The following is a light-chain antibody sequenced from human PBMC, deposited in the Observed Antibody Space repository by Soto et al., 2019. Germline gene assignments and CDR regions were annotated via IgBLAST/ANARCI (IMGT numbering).Light chain of an antibody. Sequence: QPVLTQPPSASGSPGQSVTISCPGTSSDVGGYNYVSWYQQYPGRAPKLMIYEVTKRPSGVPDRFSGSKSGNTASLTVSGLQAEDEADYYCSSYAASNNFYFVFGGGTKLTVL. CDR2: EVT. CDR3: SSYAASNNFYFV. CDR1: SSDVGGYNY. V-gene: IGLV2-8*01. J-gene: IGLJ3*02.